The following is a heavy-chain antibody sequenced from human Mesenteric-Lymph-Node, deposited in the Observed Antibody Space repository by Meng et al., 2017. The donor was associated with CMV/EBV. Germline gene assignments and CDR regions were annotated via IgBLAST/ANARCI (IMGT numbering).Heavy chain of an antibody. Sequence: SETQSLTCAVYGGSFSGYYWSWIRQPPGKGLEWIGEINHSGSTNYNPSLKSRVTISVDTSKNQFSLKLSSVTAADTAVYYCARGYQLLKSWGQGTLVTVSS. CDR3: ARGYQLLKS. CDR2: INHSGST. V-gene: IGHV4-34*01. J-gene: IGHJ5*02. CDR1: GGSFSGYY. D-gene: IGHD2-2*01.